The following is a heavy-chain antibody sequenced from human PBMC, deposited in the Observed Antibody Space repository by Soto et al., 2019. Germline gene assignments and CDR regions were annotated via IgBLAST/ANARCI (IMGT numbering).Heavy chain of an antibody. D-gene: IGHD2-21*02. CDR3: ARDLAQVVTAIRPYFQH. J-gene: IGHJ1*01. CDR1: GFTFSSYA. V-gene: IGHV3-30-3*01. CDR2: ISYDGSNK. Sequence: GGSLRLSCAASGFTFSSYAMHWVRQAPGKGLEWVAVISYDGSNKYYADSVKGRFTISRDNSKNTLYLQMNSLRAEDTAVYYCARDLAQVVTAIRPYFQHWGQGTLVTVSS.